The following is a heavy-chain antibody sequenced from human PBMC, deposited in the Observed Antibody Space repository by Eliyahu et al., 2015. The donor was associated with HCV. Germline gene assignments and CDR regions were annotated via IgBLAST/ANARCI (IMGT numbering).Heavy chain of an antibody. V-gene: IGHV3-48*02. Sequence: EVQLVESGGGLVQPGGSLRLSCAASGFTFSSYSMNWXRQAPGKGLEWGSYISSSSSTIYYAXSXKXRFTISRDNAKNSLYLQMNSLRDEDTAVYYCARDASFLWFGELLSGDANVWGQGTLVTVSS. CDR3: ARDASFLWFGELLSGDANV. CDR2: ISSSSSTI. CDR1: GFTFSSYS. D-gene: IGHD3-10*01. J-gene: IGHJ4*02.